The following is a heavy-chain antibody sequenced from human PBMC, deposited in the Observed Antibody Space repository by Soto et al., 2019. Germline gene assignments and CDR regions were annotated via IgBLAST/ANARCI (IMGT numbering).Heavy chain of an antibody. D-gene: IGHD3-22*01. V-gene: IGHV1-69*01. CDR2: IIPMFDTA. J-gene: IGHJ4*02. CDR1: GGTFSSYA. CDR3: ARSLTYYYETRGYYLGNM. Sequence: QVQLVQSGAEVKKPGSSVKVSCKASGGTFSSYAFSWVRQAPGQGLEWMGGIIPMFDTANYAQKFQDRVTISADESTSTAYMELSSLTSEDTAVYYCARSLTYYYETRGYYLGNMWGQGTLVTVSS.